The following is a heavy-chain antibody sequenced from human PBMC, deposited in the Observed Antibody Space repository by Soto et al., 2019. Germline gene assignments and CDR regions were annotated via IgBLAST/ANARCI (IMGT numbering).Heavy chain of an antibody. V-gene: IGHV3-7*01. CDR3: SRDGGSGWYPAYNWFDP. Sequence: PGGSLRLSCAASGFTFSSYWMSWVRQAPGKGLEWVANIKQDGSEKYYVDSVKGRFTISRDNAKNSLYLQMNSLRAEDTAVYYCSRDGGSGWYPAYNWFDPWGQGTLVTVSS. CDR1: GFTFSSYW. CDR2: IKQDGSEK. J-gene: IGHJ5*02. D-gene: IGHD6-19*01.